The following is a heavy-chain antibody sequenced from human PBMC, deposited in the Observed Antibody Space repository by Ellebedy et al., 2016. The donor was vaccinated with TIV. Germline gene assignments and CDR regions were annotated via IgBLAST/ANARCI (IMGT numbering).Heavy chain of an antibody. Sequence: PGGSLRLSCSASGFTFSSFALHWVRQAPGKGLEYVSAISSNGGSTYHANSVKGRFTISRDNSKNTLYLQMGSLRAEDMAVYYCARGDYDAGSPLTDWGQGTLVTVSS. CDR3: ARGDYDAGSPLTD. CDR2: ISSNGGST. V-gene: IGHV3-64*01. D-gene: IGHD5-12*01. J-gene: IGHJ4*02. CDR1: GFTFSSFA.